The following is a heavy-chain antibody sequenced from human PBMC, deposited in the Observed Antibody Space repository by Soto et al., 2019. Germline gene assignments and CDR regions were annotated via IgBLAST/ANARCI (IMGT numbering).Heavy chain of an antibody. CDR1: GGSINNYF. J-gene: IGHJ4*02. CDR2: IYYNGST. V-gene: IGHV4-59*01. Sequence: PSETLSLTCTVSGGSINNYFLSWIRQPPGKGLEWVGFIYYNGSTQYNPSLKSRVTMSVDTSKNQFSLKLNSVTAADTAVYYCAREPSWSGYFEFWGQGALVTVSS. D-gene: IGHD3-3*01. CDR3: AREPSWSGYFEF.